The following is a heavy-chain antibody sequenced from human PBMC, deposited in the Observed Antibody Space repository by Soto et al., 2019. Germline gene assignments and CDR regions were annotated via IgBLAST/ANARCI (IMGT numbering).Heavy chain of an antibody. CDR2: IYHSGST. Sequence: QLQLQESGSGLVKPSQTLSLTCAVSGGSISSGGYSWSWIRQPPGKGLEWIGYIYHSGSTYYNPSLKSRATISVDRSKNQFSLKLSSVTAADTAVYYCARESSYYYDSSGLFDYWGQGTLVTVSS. J-gene: IGHJ4*02. CDR3: ARESSYYYDSSGLFDY. CDR1: GGSISSGGYS. V-gene: IGHV4-30-2*01. D-gene: IGHD3-22*01.